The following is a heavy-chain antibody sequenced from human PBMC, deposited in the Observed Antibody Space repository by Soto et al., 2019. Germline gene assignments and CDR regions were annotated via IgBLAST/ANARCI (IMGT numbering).Heavy chain of an antibody. J-gene: IGHJ6*02. D-gene: IGHD5-12*01. CDR1: GFTFSSYW. V-gene: IGHV3-74*01. CDR2: INSDGSST. Sequence: GGSLRLSCAASGFTFSSYWMHWVRQAPGKGLVWVSRINSDGSSTSYADSVKGRFTISRDNAKNTLYLQMNSLRAEDTAVYYCARDYSGDGYNFYYYYGMDVWGQGTTVTVSS. CDR3: ARDYSGDGYNFYYYYGMDV.